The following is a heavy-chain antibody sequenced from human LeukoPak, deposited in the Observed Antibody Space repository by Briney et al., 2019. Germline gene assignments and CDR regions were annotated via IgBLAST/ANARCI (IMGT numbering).Heavy chain of an antibody. Sequence: SETLSLTCSLSGASVTAYHWTWTRQPPGKGLEWIGFIYYTGTTNYNPSLKSRVTMSVDTAKNQFSLRVNSVTAADTAVYYCARRDITLVPAAVNPSNDYYYYMDVWGNGSTVTVSS. CDR1: GASVTAYH. J-gene: IGHJ6*03. CDR3: ARRDITLVPAAVNPSNDYYYYMDV. CDR2: IYYTGTT. D-gene: IGHD1-20*01. V-gene: IGHV4-59*08.